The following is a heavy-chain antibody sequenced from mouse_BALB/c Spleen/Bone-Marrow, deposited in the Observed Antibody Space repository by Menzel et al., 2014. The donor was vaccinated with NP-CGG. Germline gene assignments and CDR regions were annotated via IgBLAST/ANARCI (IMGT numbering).Heavy chain of an antibody. CDR2: IYYSGTI. D-gene: IGHD2-1*01. CDR3: ARYYGNYFDY. V-gene: IGHV3-5*02. CDR1: GISITTGNYR. Sequence: EVHLVESGPGLVKPSQTVSLTCTVTGISITTGNYRWSWIRQFPGNKLEWIGYIYYSGTITYNPSLTNRTTITRDTSKNQFFLEMNSLTAEDTATYYCARYYGNYFDYWGQGATLTVSS. J-gene: IGHJ2*01.